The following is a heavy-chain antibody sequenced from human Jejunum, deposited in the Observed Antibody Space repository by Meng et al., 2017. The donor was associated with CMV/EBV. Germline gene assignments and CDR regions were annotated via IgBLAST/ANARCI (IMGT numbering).Heavy chain of an antibody. V-gene: IGHV3-7*01. J-gene: IGHJ4*02. CDR1: W. CDR3: ARLPSKYYYDSTGYYAAYYFDD. Sequence: WMSWVRQAPGKGLECVANIKEDGGEEDYLDSVKGRFSISRDNAKNSLYLQMNSLRAEDTAVYFCARLPSKYYYDSTGYYAAYYFDDWGQGTPVTVSS. D-gene: IGHD3-22*01. CDR2: IKEDGGEE.